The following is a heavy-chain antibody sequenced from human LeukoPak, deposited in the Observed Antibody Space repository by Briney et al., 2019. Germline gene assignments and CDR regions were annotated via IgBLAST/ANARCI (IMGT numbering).Heavy chain of an antibody. CDR2: IKSKTDGGIT. CDR3: TVGALQGAFDT. J-gene: IGHJ3*02. CDR1: GFTFSNAW. Sequence: GGSLRLSCAASGFTFSNAWMSWVRQAPGKGLEWVGRIKSKTDGGITDYAAPVKGRFTISRDDSKNTLYLQMNSLKTEDTAVYYCTVGALQGAFDTWGQGTMVTVSS. D-gene: IGHD1-26*01. V-gene: IGHV3-15*01.